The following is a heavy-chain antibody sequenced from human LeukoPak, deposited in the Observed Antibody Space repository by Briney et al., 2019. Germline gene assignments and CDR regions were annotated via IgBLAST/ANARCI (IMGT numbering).Heavy chain of an antibody. CDR3: ARGMLEGYCSGGSCYLVDY. Sequence: GGSLRLSCAASGFTVTTKTMAWVRQAPGRGLEWVSSISSGSGYIYYADSVKGRFTISRDNAKSSLYLQMNSLRAEDTAVYYCARGMLEGYCSGGSCYLVDYWGQGTLVTVSS. CDR2: ISSGSGYI. V-gene: IGHV3-21*01. D-gene: IGHD2-15*01. J-gene: IGHJ4*02. CDR1: GFTVTTKT.